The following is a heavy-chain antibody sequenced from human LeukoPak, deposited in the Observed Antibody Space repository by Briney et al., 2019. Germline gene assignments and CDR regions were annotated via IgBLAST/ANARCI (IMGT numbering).Heavy chain of an antibody. CDR3: ASPGGYYDSSGYNY. Sequence: PGGSLRLSCAASGFIFSSSSMTWVRQAPGKGLERVSYISSSSNTIYYADSVKGRFTISRDNAKNSLYLQMNSLRAEDTAMYYCASPGGYYDSSGYNYWGQGTLVIVSS. CDR2: ISSSSNTI. D-gene: IGHD3-22*01. CDR1: GFIFSSSS. J-gene: IGHJ4*02. V-gene: IGHV3-48*04.